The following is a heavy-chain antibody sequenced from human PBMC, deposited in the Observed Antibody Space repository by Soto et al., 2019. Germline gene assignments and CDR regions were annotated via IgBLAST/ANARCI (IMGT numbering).Heavy chain of an antibody. J-gene: IGHJ4*02. D-gene: IGHD3-3*01. CDR3: ARVGNFDFWSGFY. CDR2: ISYDGSNQ. Sequence: QVQLVESGGGVVQPGRSLRLSCEASGFIFSSYAMHWVRQTPGKGLEWVAAISYDGSNQYYADSVKGRFTISRDNXKNTLYLQVNSLRAEDTAVYYCARVGNFDFWSGFYWGQGTLVTVSS. V-gene: IGHV3-30-3*01. CDR1: GFIFSSYA.